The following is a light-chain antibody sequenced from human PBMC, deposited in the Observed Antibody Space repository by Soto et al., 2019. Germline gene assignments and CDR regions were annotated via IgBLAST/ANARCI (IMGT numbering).Light chain of an antibody. J-gene: IGKJ5*01. CDR3: QQYGSSPPIT. CDR2: GAS. Sequence: ENGLTQYTGTPSFSPRERATLSCRAIQSVSSSYLAWYQQKPGQAPRLLIYGASSRATGIPDRFSGSGSGTDFTLTISRLEPEDFAVYYCQQYGSSPPITFGQGIRLEIK. CDR1: QSVSSSY. V-gene: IGKV3-20*01.